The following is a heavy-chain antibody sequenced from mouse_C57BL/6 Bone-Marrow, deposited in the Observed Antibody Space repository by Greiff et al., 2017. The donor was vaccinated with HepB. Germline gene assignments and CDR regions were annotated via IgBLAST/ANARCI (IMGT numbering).Heavy chain of an antibody. Sequence: VQLQQSGAELVRPGASVKLSCTASGFNIKDDYMHWVKQRPEQGLEWIGWIDPENGDTEYASKFQGKATITADTSSNTAYLQLSSLTSEDTAVYYCTTAYDGTRFAYWGQGTRVTVCA. CDR2: IDPENGDT. D-gene: IGHD1-1*01. CDR1: GFNIKDDY. CDR3: TTAYDGTRFAY. J-gene: IGHJ3*01. V-gene: IGHV14-4*01.